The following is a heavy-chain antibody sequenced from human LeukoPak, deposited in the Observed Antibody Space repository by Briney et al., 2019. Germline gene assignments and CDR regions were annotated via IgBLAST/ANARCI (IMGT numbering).Heavy chain of an antibody. J-gene: IGHJ4*02. D-gene: IGHD1-26*01. Sequence: SETLSLTCTASGYSISSDYYWGWIRQPPGKGLEWIGSIHRSGSTYYNPSLESRVTISVDTSKNQFSLMLSSVTAADTAVDYCARDVGATVHGYWGQGTLVTVSS. CDR3: ARDVGATVHGY. CDR1: GYSISSDYY. V-gene: IGHV4-38-2*02. CDR2: IHRSGST.